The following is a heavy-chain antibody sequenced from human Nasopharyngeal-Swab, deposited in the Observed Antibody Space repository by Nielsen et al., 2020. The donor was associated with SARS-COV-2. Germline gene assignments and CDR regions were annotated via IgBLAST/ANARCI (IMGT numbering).Heavy chain of an antibody. CDR2: IWYDGSNK. J-gene: IGHJ6*02. CDR1: GFTFSSYG. Sequence: GESLKISCAASGFTFSSYGMHWVRQAPGKGLEWVAVIWYDGSNKYYADSVKGRFTISRDNSKNTVNLQMNSLRAEDTAIYYCAKDRDSGDDSDDYYHYYGMDVWGQGTTVTVSS. V-gene: IGHV3-33*06. CDR3: AKDRDSGDDSDDYYHYYGMDV. D-gene: IGHD5-12*01.